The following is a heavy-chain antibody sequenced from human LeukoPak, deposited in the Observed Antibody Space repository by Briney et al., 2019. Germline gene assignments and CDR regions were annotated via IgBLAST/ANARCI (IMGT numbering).Heavy chain of an antibody. CDR1: GFTFSSYS. V-gene: IGHV3-21*04. Sequence: GGSLRLSCAASGFTFSSYSMNWVRQAPGKGLEWVSSISSSSSYIYYADSVKGRFTISRDNAKNSLYLQMNSLRTEDTALYYCAKALSRYSGYEGGDYFDYWGQGTLVTVSS. CDR2: ISSSSSYI. CDR3: AKALSRYSGYEGGDYFDY. J-gene: IGHJ4*02. D-gene: IGHD5-12*01.